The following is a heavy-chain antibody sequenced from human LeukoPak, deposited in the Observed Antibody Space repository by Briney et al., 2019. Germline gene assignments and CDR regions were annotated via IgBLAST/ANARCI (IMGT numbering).Heavy chain of an antibody. D-gene: IGHD5-12*01. CDR3: ARGGSGYDLSYFDY. CDR1: GFTVSSNY. CDR2: IYSGGST. V-gene: IGHV3-53*01. J-gene: IGHJ4*02. Sequence: PGGSLRLSCAASGFTVSSNYMSWVRQAPGKGLEWVSVIYSGGSTYYADSVKGRFTISRDNSKNTLYLQMNSLRAEDTAVYYCARGGSGYDLSYFDYWGQGTLVTVSS.